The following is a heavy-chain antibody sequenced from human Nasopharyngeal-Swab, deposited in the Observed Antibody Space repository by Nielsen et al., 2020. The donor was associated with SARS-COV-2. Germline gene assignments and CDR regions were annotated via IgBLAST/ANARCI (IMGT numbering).Heavy chain of an antibody. Sequence: ASVKVSCKASGYTFTGYYMHWVRQAPGQGLEWMGRINPNSGGTNYAQKFQGRVTVTRDTSISTAYMELSRLRSDDTAVYYCARVSFRGDYGDAFDIWGQGTMVTVSS. J-gene: IGHJ3*02. V-gene: IGHV1-2*06. CDR3: ARVSFRGDYGDAFDI. D-gene: IGHD3-10*01. CDR1: GYTFTGYY. CDR2: INPNSGGT.